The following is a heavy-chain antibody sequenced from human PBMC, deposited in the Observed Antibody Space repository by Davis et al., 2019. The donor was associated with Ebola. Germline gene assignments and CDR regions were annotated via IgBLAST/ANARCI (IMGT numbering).Heavy chain of an antibody. CDR1: AGSIRSSNW. Sequence: GSLRLSCAVSAGSIRSSNWWRWVRQPPGKVLVWIGEIYHSGSTNYNPSLKSRVTISVDTSKNQFSLKLSSVTAADTAVYYCARTLGSFDYWGQGTLVTVSS. V-gene: IGHV4-4*02. J-gene: IGHJ4*02. CDR2: IYHSGST. CDR3: ARTLGSFDY. D-gene: IGHD3-10*01.